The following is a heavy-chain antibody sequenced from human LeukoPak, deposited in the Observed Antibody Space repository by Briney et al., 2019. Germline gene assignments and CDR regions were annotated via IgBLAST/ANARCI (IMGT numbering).Heavy chain of an antibody. D-gene: IGHD6-13*01. J-gene: IGHJ4*02. V-gene: IGHV4-39*01. CDR2: IYYSGST. CDR1: GGSISSRSYY. Sequence: PSETLSLTCTVSGGSISSRSYYWGWIRQPPGKGLEWIGSIYYSGSTYYNPSLKSRVTISVDTSKNQFSLKLSSVTAADTAVYYCARRRMAAADYFDYWGQGTLVTVSS. CDR3: ARRRMAAADYFDY.